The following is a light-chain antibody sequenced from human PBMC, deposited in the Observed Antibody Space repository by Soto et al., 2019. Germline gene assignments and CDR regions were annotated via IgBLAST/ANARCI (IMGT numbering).Light chain of an antibody. V-gene: IGLV1-47*02. CDR3: AAWDDRLSVVV. J-gene: IGLJ3*02. CDR1: SSNIGNNY. Sequence: QSVLTQPPSASGTPGQRVTISCSGSSSNIGNNYVYWYHQLPGTAPKLLIYDNSQRPSGGPDRFSGSKSGTSASLAISGLRSEDEADYHCAAWDDRLSVVVFGGGTKVPVL. CDR2: DNS.